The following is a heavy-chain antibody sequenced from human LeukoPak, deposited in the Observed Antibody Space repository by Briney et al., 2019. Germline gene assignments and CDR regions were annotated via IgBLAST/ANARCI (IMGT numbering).Heavy chain of an antibody. Sequence: ASVKVSCKSSGGTFSSYAISWVRQAPGQGLEWMGRIIPILGIANYAQKFQGRVMITADKSTSTAYMELSSLRSEDTAVYYCARDQYDVVVPAASSTWFDPWGQGTLVTVSS. J-gene: IGHJ5*02. V-gene: IGHV1-69*04. CDR3: ARDQYDVVVPAASSTWFDP. CDR1: GGTFSSYA. CDR2: IIPILGIA. D-gene: IGHD2-2*01.